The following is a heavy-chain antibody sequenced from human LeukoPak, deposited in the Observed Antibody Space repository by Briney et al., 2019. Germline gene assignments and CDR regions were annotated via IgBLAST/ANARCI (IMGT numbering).Heavy chain of an antibody. CDR1: GYTFTGYY. Sequence: ASVKVSCKASGYTFTGYYMHWVRQAPGQGLEWMGWINPNSGGTNYARKFQGWVTMTRDTSISTAYMELSRLRSDDTAVYYCAREGNDSSGYYYWGQGTLVTVSS. CDR2: INPNSGGT. D-gene: IGHD3-22*01. CDR3: AREGNDSSGYYY. J-gene: IGHJ4*02. V-gene: IGHV1-2*04.